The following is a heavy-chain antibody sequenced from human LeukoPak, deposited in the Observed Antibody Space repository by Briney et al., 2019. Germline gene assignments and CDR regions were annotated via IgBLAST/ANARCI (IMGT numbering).Heavy chain of an antibody. Sequence: ASVKVSCKASGYTFTSYGISWVRQAPGQGLEWMGWISAYNGNTNYAQKLQGRVTMTTDTSTSAAYMELRSLRSDDTAVYYCARDLRFLEWLPGPYWGQGTLVTASS. CDR2: ISAYNGNT. CDR1: GYTFTSYG. J-gene: IGHJ4*02. CDR3: ARDLRFLEWLPGPY. V-gene: IGHV1-18*01. D-gene: IGHD3-3*01.